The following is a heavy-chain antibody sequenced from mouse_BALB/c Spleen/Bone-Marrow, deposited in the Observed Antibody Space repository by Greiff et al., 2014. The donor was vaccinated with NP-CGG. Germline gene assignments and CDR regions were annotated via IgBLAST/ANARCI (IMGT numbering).Heavy chain of an antibody. Sequence: DVKLQVSGPELVKPGASVKISCKTSGYTFTEYTMHWVKQSLGKSLEWIGAINPNNGGSTYNQKFRGKATLTVDKSSSTAYMELRSLTSEDSAVYYCVRGFYFGNYVFAYWGQGTLVTVSA. CDR1: GYTFTEYT. CDR3: VRGFYFGNYVFAY. J-gene: IGHJ3*01. CDR2: INPNNGGS. V-gene: IGHV1-18*01. D-gene: IGHD2-1*01.